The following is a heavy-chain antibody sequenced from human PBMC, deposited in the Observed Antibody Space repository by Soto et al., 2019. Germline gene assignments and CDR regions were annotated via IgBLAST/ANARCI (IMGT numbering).Heavy chain of an antibody. Sequence: QVQLVESGGGLVKPGGSLRLSCAASGFTFSDYYMSWIRQAPGKGLEWVSYISSSGSTIYYADSVKGRFTISRDNAKNSLYLQMNSLRAEDTAVYYCARFRIRPYFDWLRDSYYYYGMDVWGQGTTVTVSS. CDR2: ISSSGSTI. CDR3: ARFRIRPYFDWLRDSYYYYGMDV. J-gene: IGHJ6*02. CDR1: GFTFSDYY. D-gene: IGHD3-9*01. V-gene: IGHV3-11*01.